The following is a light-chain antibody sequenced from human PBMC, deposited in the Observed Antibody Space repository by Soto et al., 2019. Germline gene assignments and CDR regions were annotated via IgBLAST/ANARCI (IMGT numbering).Light chain of an antibody. J-gene: IGKJ4*01. V-gene: IGKV1-5*03. Sequence: DIQMTQSPSTLSASVGDRVTITCRASESISSWLAWYQQKPGKAPKLLIYEASSLESGVPSRFSGSGSVTEFTLPISSLQPDDFATYSCQQYEAYPLTFGGGTKVEIK. CDR3: QQYEAYPLT. CDR1: ESISSW. CDR2: EAS.